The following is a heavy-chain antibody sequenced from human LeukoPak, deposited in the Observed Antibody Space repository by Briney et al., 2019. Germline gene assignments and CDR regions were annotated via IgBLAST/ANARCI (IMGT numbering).Heavy chain of an antibody. CDR1: GGSISSGGYY. J-gene: IGHJ5*02. D-gene: IGHD1-26*01. CDR2: IYYSGST. Sequence: SETLSLTCTVSGGSISSGGYYWSWIRQHPGKGLEWIGYIYYSGSTYYNPSLKSRVTISVDTFKNQFSLKLSSVTAADTAVYYCARDYRSYNWFDPWGRGTLVTVSS. CDR3: ARDYRSYNWFDP. V-gene: IGHV4-31*03.